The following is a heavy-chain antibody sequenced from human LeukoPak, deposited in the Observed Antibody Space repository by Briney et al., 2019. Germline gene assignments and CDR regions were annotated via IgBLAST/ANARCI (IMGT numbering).Heavy chain of an antibody. V-gene: IGHV3-21*01. CDR2: ISSSSSYI. CDR1: GFTFSSYS. J-gene: IGHJ4*02. CDR3: ARDQGTNGVCNDC. D-gene: IGHD2-8*01. Sequence: PGGSLKLSCAASGFTFSSYSMNWVRQAPGKGLEWVSSISSSSSYIYYADSVKGRFTISRDNAKNSLYLQMNSLRAEDTAVHYCARDQGTNGVCNDCWGQGTLVTVSS.